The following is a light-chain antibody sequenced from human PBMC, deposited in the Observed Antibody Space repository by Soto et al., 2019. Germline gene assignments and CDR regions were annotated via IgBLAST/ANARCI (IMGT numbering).Light chain of an antibody. CDR2: DAS. J-gene: IGKJ4*01. CDR1: QSVNNY. V-gene: IGKV3-11*01. Sequence: EIVLKQSPGTLSSSPGERATLSCRASQSVNNYLAWYQQKPGQAPRLLIYDASNRATGIPARFSGSGSGTDFTLTISSLEPEDSAVYYCQQRGNWPWLTFGGGTRVEIK. CDR3: QQRGNWPWLT.